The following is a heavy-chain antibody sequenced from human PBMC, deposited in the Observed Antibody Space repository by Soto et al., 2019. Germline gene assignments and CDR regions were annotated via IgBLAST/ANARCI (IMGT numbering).Heavy chain of an antibody. J-gene: IGHJ3*02. D-gene: IGHD4-17*01. CDR1: GFTFSSYS. CDR3: ARALSTVTTFYAFDI. CDR2: ISSSSSTI. Sequence: WGSLRLSCAASGFTFSSYSMNWVRQAPGKGLEWVSYISSSSSTIYYADSVKGRFTISRDNAKNSLYLQMNSLRAEDTAVYYCARALSTVTTFYAFDIWGQGTMVTVSS. V-gene: IGHV3-48*01.